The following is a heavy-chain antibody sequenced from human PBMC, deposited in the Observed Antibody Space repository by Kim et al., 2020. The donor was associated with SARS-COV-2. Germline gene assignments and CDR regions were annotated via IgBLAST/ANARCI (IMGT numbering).Heavy chain of an antibody. D-gene: IGHD1-26*01. V-gene: IGHV4-34*01. Sequence: HSGSTNYNPSLKSRVTISVDTSKNQFSLKVSSVTAADTAVYYCARVGVEWGQGTLVTVSS. J-gene: IGHJ4*02. CDR2: HSGST. CDR3: ARVGVE.